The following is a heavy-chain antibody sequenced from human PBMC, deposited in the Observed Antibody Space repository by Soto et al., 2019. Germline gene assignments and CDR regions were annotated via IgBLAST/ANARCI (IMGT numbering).Heavy chain of an antibody. V-gene: IGHV4-34*01. J-gene: IGHJ4*02. D-gene: IGHD2-21*01. CDR3: ARGVVVIDY. CDR2: INHSGST. Sequence: GSLRLSCAASGFTFSNAWMSWVRQAPGKGLEWIGEINHSGSTNYNPSLKSRVTISVDTSKNQFSLKLSSVTAADTAVYYCARGVVVIDYWGQGTLVTVSS. CDR1: GFTFSNAW.